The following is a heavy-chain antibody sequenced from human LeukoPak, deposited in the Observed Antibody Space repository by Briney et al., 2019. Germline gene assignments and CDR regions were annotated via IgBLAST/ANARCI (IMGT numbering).Heavy chain of an antibody. Sequence: GGSLRLSCAASASTFSRSYMGWVRQAPGKGLEWVALMRLAGSVTCYVESVKSQFTISRENTNNLLYLHMNNLRAEDTAVYYCVIDRGARWGRGTLVSVSS. CDR1: ASTFSRSY. CDR3: VIDRGAR. J-gene: IGHJ4*02. CDR2: MRLAGSVT. V-gene: IGHV3-7*01.